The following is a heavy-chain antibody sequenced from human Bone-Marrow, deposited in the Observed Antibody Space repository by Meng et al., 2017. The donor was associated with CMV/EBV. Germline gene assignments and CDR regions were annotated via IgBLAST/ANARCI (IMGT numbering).Heavy chain of an antibody. CDR1: GFTFSSYD. CDR3: ARGWDYWYFDL. CDR2: IGTAGDT. D-gene: IGHD1-26*01. J-gene: IGHJ2*01. Sequence: GESLKISCAACGFTFSSYDMHWVRQATGKGLEWVSAIGTAGDTYYPGSVKGQFTISRDNSKNTLFLQMGSLRAEDMAVYYCARGWDYWYFDLWGRGTLVTVSS. V-gene: IGHV3-13*03.